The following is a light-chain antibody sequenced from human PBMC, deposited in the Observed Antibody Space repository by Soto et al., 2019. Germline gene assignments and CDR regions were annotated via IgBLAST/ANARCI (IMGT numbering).Light chain of an antibody. V-gene: IGLV2-14*03. Sequence: QSVLTQPASVSGSPGQSITVSCTGTSSDVGGYNYVSWYQHPGKAPRLMIYDVTNRPSRVSDRFSGSKSGNTASLTISGLQAEDEADYYCSSYRRGSTYVFGTGTKVTVL. CDR2: DVT. CDR3: SSYRRGSTYV. CDR1: SSDVGGYNY. J-gene: IGLJ1*01.